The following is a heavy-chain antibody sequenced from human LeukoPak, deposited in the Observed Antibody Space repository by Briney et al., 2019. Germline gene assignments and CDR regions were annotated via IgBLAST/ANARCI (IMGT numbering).Heavy chain of an antibody. J-gene: IGHJ4*02. V-gene: IGHV1-46*01. CDR3: ARDFSKGLDY. CDR1: GYTFTSYY. CDR2: INPSGGST. Sequence: ASVKVSCKASGYTFTSYYMHWVRQAPGQGLEWKGIINPSGGSTSYAQKFQGRVTMTRDMSTGTVYMELSSLRSEDTAVYYCARDFSKGLDYWGQGTLVTVSS.